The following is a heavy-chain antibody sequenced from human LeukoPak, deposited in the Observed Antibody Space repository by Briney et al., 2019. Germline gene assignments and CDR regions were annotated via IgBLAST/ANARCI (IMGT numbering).Heavy chain of an antibody. CDR3: ARRNFYDSSGYFHR. CDR2: IYDSGST. D-gene: IGHD3-22*01. V-gene: IGHV4-39*02. CDR1: GGSIRSSYYY. Sequence: SETLSLTCTVSGGSIRSSYYYWGWIRQPPGKGLEWIGSIYDSGSTYYNPSLKSRVTIFVDTSKSHFSLKLSSVTAADTAVYYCARRNFYDSSGYFHRWGQGTLVTVSS. J-gene: IGHJ4*02.